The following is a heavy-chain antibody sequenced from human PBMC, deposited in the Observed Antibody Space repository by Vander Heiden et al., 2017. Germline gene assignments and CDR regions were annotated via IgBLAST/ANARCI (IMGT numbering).Heavy chain of an antibody. D-gene: IGHD2-2*01. CDR1: GGTFSSYA. CDR3: ARRAGYCSSTSCYHYWYFDL. V-gene: IGHV1-69*01. Sequence: QVQLVQSGAEVKKPGSSVKVSCKASGGTFSSYAISWVRQAPGQGLEWMGGIIPIFVTANYAQKFQGRVTITADESTSTAYMELSSLRSEDTAVYYCARRAGYCSSTSCYHYWYFDLWGRGTLVTVSS. J-gene: IGHJ2*01. CDR2: IIPIFVTA.